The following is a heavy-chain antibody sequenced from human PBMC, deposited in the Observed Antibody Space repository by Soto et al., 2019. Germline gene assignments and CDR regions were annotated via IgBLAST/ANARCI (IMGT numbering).Heavy chain of an antibody. CDR2: IIPMFATR. Sequence: QVQLVQSGAEVKKPGSSVKVSCKASAGTFSSYAMNWVRQAPGQGLEWMGGIIPMFATRNYAQKFQGRVTITADESARTASMELSSLRSEDTAVYYCARARISMIVGGAYYYAMDAWGQGTTVTVSS. V-gene: IGHV1-69*12. J-gene: IGHJ6*02. CDR3: ARARISMIVGGAYYYAMDA. CDR1: AGTFSSYA. D-gene: IGHD3-22*01.